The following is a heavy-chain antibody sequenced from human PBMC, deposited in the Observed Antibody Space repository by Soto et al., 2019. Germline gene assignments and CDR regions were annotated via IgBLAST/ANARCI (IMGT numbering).Heavy chain of an antibody. CDR2: ISSSSSTI. CDR3: ARELRIPMVGYPPYYFDY. V-gene: IGHV3-48*01. CDR1: GFTFSSYS. Sequence: EVQLVESGGGLVQPGGSLRLSCAASGFTFSSYSMNWVRQAPGKGLDWVSYISSSSSTIYYADSVKGRFTISRDNAKNSLYLQMKRLRAEDTAVYYCARELRIPMVGYPPYYFDYRGQGTLVTVSS. J-gene: IGHJ4*02. D-gene: IGHD3-10*02.